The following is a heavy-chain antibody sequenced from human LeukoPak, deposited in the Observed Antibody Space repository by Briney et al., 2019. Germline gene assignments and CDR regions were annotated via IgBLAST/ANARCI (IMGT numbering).Heavy chain of an antibody. CDR3: AAAGDY. CDR2: ISSSSSYI. J-gene: IGHJ4*02. CDR1: GFTFSTYS. V-gene: IGHV3-21*01. D-gene: IGHD3-10*01. Sequence: GGSLRLSCAASGFTFSTYSMNWVRQAPGKGLEWVSSISSSSSYIYYADSMKGRFTISRDNAKNSLYLQMNSLRDEDTAVYYCAAAGDYWGQGTLVTVSS.